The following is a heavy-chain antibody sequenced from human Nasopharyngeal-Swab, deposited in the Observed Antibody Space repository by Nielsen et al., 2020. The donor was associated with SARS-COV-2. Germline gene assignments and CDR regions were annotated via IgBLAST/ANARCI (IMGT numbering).Heavy chain of an antibody. Sequence: VRQMPGKGLEWVSAISGSGGSTYYADSVKGRFTISRDNSKNTLYLQMNSLRAEDTAVYYCTTGTTGNPTYYYYYGMDVWGQGTTVTVSS. CDR2: ISGSGGST. CDR3: TTGTTGNPTYYYYYGMDV. V-gene: IGHV3-23*01. D-gene: IGHD1-1*01. J-gene: IGHJ6*02.